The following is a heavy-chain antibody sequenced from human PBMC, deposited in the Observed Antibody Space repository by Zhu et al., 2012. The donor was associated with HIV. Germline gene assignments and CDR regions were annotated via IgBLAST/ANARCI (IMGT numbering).Heavy chain of an antibody. Sequence: QVQLQESGPGLVKPSETLSLICAVSGYSISSGYYWGWVRQPPGKGLEWIGSFYHSGSTYYNPSLKSRVSTSVDTSKNQFSLKLNSVTAADTAVYYCARHGQGSGWYAGFDSWGQGTLVTVSS. CDR1: GYSISSGYY. CDR2: FYHSGST. J-gene: IGHJ4*02. V-gene: IGHV4-38-2*01. CDR3: ARHGQGSGWYAGFDS. D-gene: IGHD6-19*01.